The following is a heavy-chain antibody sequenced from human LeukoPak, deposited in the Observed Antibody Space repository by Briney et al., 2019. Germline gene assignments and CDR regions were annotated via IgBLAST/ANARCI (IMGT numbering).Heavy chain of an antibody. J-gene: IGHJ4*02. Sequence: PSETLSLTCAVYGGSFSGYYWNWIRQPPGKGLEWIGEINHRGSTNYNPSLKSRVTISVDTSKKQFSLKLSSVTAADTAVYYCARGRTTYDYVCGSYRPPDYWGQGTLVTVSS. CDR3: ARGRTTYDYVCGSYRPPDY. V-gene: IGHV4-34*01. CDR2: INHRGST. CDR1: GGSFSGYY. D-gene: IGHD3-16*02.